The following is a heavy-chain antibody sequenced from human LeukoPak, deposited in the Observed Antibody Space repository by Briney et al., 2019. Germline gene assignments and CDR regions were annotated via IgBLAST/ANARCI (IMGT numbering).Heavy chain of an antibody. CDR2: INPNSGGT. V-gene: IGHV1-2*06. CDR1: GSTFTGYY. Sequence: ASVKVSCKASGSTFTGYYMHWVRQAPGQGLEWMGRINPNSGGTNYAQKFQGRVTMTRDTSISTAYMELSRLRSDDTAVYYCARARGERVVVAASPYYYYMDVWGKGTTVPVSS. D-gene: IGHD2-15*01. CDR3: ARARGERVVVAASPYYYYMDV. J-gene: IGHJ6*03.